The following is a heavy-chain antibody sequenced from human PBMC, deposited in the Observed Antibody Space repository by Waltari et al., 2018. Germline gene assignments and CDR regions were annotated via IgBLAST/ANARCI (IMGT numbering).Heavy chain of an antibody. CDR2: INAGNGNT. Sequence: QVQLVQSGAEVKKPGASVKVSCKASGYTFTSYAMHWVRQAPGQRLEWMGWINAGNGNTKYSQKFQGRVTITRDTSASTADMELSSLRSEDTAVYYCARSLGQLSPHFDYWGQGTLVTVSS. J-gene: IGHJ4*02. V-gene: IGHV1-3*01. D-gene: IGHD6-6*01. CDR3: ARSLGQLSPHFDY. CDR1: GYTFTSYA.